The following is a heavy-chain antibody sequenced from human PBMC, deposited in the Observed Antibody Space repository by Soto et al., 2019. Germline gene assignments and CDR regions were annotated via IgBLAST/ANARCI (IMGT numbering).Heavy chain of an antibody. CDR2: IIPIFGTA. CDR3: ARGRYCSSNSCYDHYYYYGMDV. V-gene: IGHV1-69*01. Sequence: QVQLVQSGAEVKKPGSSVKVSCKASGGTFSSYAISWVRQAPGQGLEWMGGIIPIFGTANYAQKFQGRVTITADESTSTAYMELSSLRSEDTAVYYCARGRYCSSNSCYDHYYYYGMDVWGQGTTVTVSS. J-gene: IGHJ6*02. CDR1: GGTFSSYA. D-gene: IGHD2-2*01.